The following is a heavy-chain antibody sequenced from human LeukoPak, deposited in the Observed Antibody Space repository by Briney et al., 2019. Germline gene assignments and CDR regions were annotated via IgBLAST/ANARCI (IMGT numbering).Heavy chain of an antibody. CDR2: VNSNGGNT. CDR1: GFTFSTYA. J-gene: IGHJ4*02. D-gene: IGHD3-9*01. V-gene: IGHV3-64*01. Sequence: GGSLRLSCAASGFTFSTYALHWVRQAPGKGLEFVSGVNSNGGNTYYANSVKGRFTISRDNSKDTLYLQMGSLRPEDMAVYHCARVILTGYYYDSWGQGTLVTVSS. CDR3: ARVILTGYYYDS.